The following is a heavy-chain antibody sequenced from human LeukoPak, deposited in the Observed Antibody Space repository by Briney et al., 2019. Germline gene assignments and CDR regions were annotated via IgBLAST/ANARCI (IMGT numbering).Heavy chain of an antibody. J-gene: IGHJ4*02. D-gene: IGHD3-22*01. Sequence: GGSLRLSCADSGFTFSRSWMTWVRQAPGKGLEWVANIKEDGSAQNYVDSVKGRFTISRDNAKSTLYLEMNSLRGEDTGVYYCARDAGYDRFDYWGQGTLVTVSS. CDR1: GFTFSRSW. CDR2: IKEDGSAQ. CDR3: ARDAGYDRFDY. V-gene: IGHV3-7*05.